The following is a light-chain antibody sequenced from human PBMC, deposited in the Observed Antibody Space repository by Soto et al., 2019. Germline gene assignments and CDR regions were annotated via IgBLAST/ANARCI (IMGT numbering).Light chain of an antibody. CDR1: QSVNNNY. J-gene: IGKJ3*01. V-gene: IGKV3-20*01. Sequence: EIVLMQSPGTLSLSPGEGATLSCRASQSVNNNYLAWYQQRPGQAPTVLIFDTSRRATGVPDRFSGSGSGTGFTLRISRVEPDDFAVYYCQQYGSSQFTVGPGTKVNIK. CDR3: QQYGSSQFT. CDR2: DTS.